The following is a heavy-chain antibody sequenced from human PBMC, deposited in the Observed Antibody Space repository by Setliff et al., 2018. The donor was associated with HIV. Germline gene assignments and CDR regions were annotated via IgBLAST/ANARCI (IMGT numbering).Heavy chain of an antibody. D-gene: IGHD6-6*01. Sequence: SETLSLSCTVSGGSISSNSYYWGWIRQPPGKGLEWIGRTYYYGGSTYYNPSLRSRVTISVDTSKNQFSLKLSSVTAADTAVYYCARHDTEYSSYPIDYWGQGNLVTVSS. J-gene: IGHJ4*02. V-gene: IGHV4-39*01. CDR2: TYYYGGST. CDR3: ARHDTEYSSYPIDY. CDR1: GGSISSNSYY.